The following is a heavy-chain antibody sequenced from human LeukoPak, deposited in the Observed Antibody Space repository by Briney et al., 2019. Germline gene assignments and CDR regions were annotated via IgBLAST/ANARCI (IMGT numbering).Heavy chain of an antibody. Sequence: PSETLSLTCAVYGGSFSGYYWSWIRQPPGKGLEWIGEINHSGSTNYNPSLKSRVTISVDTSKNQFSLKLSSVTATDTAVYYSNYYYYGKDVWGQGTTVAVSS. J-gene: IGHJ6*02. CDR3: NYYYYGKDV. V-gene: IGHV4-34*01. CDR1: GGSFSGYY. CDR2: INHSGST.